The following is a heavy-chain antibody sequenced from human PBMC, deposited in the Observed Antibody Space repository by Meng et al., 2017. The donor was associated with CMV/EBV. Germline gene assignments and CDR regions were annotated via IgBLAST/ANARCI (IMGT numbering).Heavy chain of an antibody. Sequence: GSLRPSCAVYGGSSSGYYWSWIRQPPGKGLEWIGEINHSGSTNYNPSLKSRVTISVDTSKNQFSLKLSSVTAADTAVYYCARGYSSSSVRYSSGWYGSYYYYGMDVWGQGTTVTVSS. V-gene: IGHV4-34*01. CDR3: ARGYSSSSVRYSSGWYGSYYYYGMDV. CDR1: GGSSSGYY. CDR2: INHSGST. D-gene: IGHD6-19*01. J-gene: IGHJ6*02.